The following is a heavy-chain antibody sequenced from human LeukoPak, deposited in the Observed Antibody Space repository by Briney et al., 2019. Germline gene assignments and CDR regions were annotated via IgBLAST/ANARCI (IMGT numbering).Heavy chain of an antibody. D-gene: IGHD3-22*01. CDR2: ISAYNGNT. J-gene: IGHJ4*02. CDR3: ARDRGTYYYDSSGYYDQ. CDR1: GYTFTSYG. V-gene: IGHV1-18*01. Sequence: ASVKVSCKASGYTFTSYGISWVRQAPGQGLEWMGWISAYNGNTNYAQKLQGRVTMTTDTSTSTAYMELRSLRSDDTAVYYCARDRGTYYYDSSGYYDQWGQGTPVTVPS.